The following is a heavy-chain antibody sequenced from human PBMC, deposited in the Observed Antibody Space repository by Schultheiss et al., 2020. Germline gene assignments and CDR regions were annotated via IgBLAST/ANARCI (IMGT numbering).Heavy chain of an antibody. CDR1: GFTFSSYS. CDR2: ISSSSSTI. Sequence: GGSLRLSCAASGFTFSSYSMNWVRQAPGKGLEWVSYISSSSSTIYYADSVKGRFSISRDNSKKTLYLQMDSLRDEDTAVYYCARSDCGADCKLLVGWGQGTLVTVSS. J-gene: IGHJ4*02. D-gene: IGHD2-21*02. V-gene: IGHV3-48*02. CDR3: ARSDCGADCKLLVG.